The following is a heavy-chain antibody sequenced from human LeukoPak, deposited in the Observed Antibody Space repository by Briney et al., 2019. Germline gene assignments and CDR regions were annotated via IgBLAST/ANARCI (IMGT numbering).Heavy chain of an antibody. V-gene: IGHV5-51*01. Sequence: GESLKISCKGSAYNFTRHWIGWVRQMPGKGLEWMGNIFPADSDTRYSPSFQGQVTISVDKSISTAYLQWSSLQASDTAMYYCARPRSYGSGSSPFDYWGQGTLVTVSS. D-gene: IGHD3-10*01. CDR1: AYNFTRHW. J-gene: IGHJ4*02. CDR3: ARPRSYGSGSSPFDY. CDR2: IFPADSDT.